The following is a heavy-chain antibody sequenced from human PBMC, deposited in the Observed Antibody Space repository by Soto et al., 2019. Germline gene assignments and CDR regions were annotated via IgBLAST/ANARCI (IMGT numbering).Heavy chain of an antibody. V-gene: IGHV3-23*01. D-gene: IGHD4-4*01. CDR3: AKPPVITASYYYYDMDV. CDR1: GFTFSSYA. J-gene: IGHJ6*02. Sequence: GGSLRLSCAASGFTFSSYAMSWVRQAPGKGLEWVSGISGSGISTYYADSVKGRFTISRDNSKNTVFLQMNSLRAEDTAVYYCAKPPVITASYYYYDMDVWGQGTTVTVS. CDR2: ISGSGIST.